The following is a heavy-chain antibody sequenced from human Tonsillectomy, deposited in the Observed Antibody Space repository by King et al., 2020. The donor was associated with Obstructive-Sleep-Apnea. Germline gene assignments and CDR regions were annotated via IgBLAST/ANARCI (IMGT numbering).Heavy chain of an antibody. D-gene: IGHD3-22*01. J-gene: IGHJ4*02. CDR1: GFAFNSYW. V-gene: IGHV3-7*01. CDR2: LKEDGSEK. Sequence: VQLVESGGGLVQPGGSLRLSCATYGFAFNSYWMSWVRQAPGKGLERVANLKEDGSEKYHVDSVKGRFTISRDNAKNSLYLQMNSLRADDTAVYYCAREGVSSGYYGDYFDFWGQGALVTVSS. CDR3: AREGVSSGYYGDYFDF.